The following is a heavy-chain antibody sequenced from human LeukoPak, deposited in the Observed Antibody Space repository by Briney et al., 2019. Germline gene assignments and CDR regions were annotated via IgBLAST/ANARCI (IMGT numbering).Heavy chain of an antibody. CDR3: ARSVRVYSSSGYGEGSDGFDP. D-gene: IGHD6-13*01. V-gene: IGHV4-59*01. CDR2: IYYSGST. J-gene: IGHJ5*02. CDR1: GGSISSYY. Sequence: SQTLSLTCTVSGGSISSYYWTWIRHPPGKGLEWIGYIYYSGSTNYNPSLKSRATISVDTPKTQFSLKLTSVTATATAGNYCARSVRVYSSSGYGEGSDGFDPWGQGTLVTVSS.